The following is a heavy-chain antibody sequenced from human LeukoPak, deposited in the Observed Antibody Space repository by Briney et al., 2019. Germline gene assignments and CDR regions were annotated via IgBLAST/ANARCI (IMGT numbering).Heavy chain of an antibody. J-gene: IGHJ4*02. CDR2: MNPNSGNT. CDR1: GYTFTSYD. D-gene: IGHD3-22*01. Sequence: GASVKVSCKASGYTFTSYDINWVRQATGQGLEWMGWMNPNSGNTGYAQKFQGRVTMTRNTSTSTAYMELSSLRSEDTAVYYCAADGRGYDSSGYQFDYWGQGTLVTVSS. CDR3: AADGRGYDSSGYQFDY. V-gene: IGHV1-8*01.